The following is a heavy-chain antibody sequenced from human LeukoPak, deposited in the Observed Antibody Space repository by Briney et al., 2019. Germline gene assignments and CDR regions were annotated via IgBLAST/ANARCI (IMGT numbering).Heavy chain of an antibody. CDR2: IKQDGSEK. D-gene: IGHD3-3*01. V-gene: IGHV3-7*01. CDR3: ARVDYDFWSGSPDAFDI. CDR1: GFTFSSYW. J-gene: IGHJ3*02. Sequence: PGGSLRPSCAASGFTFSSYWMSWVRQAPGKGPEWVANIKQDGSEKYYVDSVKGRFTISRDNAKNSLYLQMNSLRAEDTAVYYCARVDYDFWSGSPDAFDIWGQGTMVTVSS.